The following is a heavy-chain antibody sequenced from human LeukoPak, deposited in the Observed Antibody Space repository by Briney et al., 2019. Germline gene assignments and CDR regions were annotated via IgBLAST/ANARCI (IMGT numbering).Heavy chain of an antibody. CDR3: ARGRWLHYFDY. V-gene: IGHV4-34*01. J-gene: IGHJ4*02. D-gene: IGHD5-12*01. CDR2: INHSGST. CDR1: GFTFGDYA. Sequence: GSLRLSCTASGFTFGDYAMSWIRQPPGKGLEWIGEINHSGSTNYNPSLKSRVTISVDMSKNQFSLKLSSVTAADTAVYYCARGRWLHYFDYWGQGTLVTVSS.